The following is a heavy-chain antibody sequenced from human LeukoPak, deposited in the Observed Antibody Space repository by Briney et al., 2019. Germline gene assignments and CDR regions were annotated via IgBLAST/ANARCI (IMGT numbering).Heavy chain of an antibody. J-gene: IGHJ1*01. CDR3: TRHFSVTMIRD. V-gene: IGHV4-59*08. CDR1: GASTRLNY. D-gene: IGHD3-10*01. Sequence: SETLSLTCSVSGASTRLNYWSWIRQPPGKGLEWIGYVSNGGATDYNPSLQGRVTMSVDTSKNHFYLALTSVTAAATAIYFCTRHFSVTMIRDWGQGILITVSS. CDR2: VSNGGAT.